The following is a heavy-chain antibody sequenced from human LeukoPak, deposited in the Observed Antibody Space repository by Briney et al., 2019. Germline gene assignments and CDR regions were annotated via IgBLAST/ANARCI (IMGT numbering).Heavy chain of an antibody. CDR1: GFTFSSYW. Sequence: GGSLRLSCAASGFTFSSYWMHWVRHAPGKGLVWVSRINSDGSSTSYADSVKGRFTISRDNAKNTLYLQMNSLRAEDTAVYYCARADYYDILTGYYPPFDYWGQGTLVTVPS. CDR3: ARADYYDILTGYYPPFDY. D-gene: IGHD3-9*01. J-gene: IGHJ4*02. CDR2: INSDGSST. V-gene: IGHV3-74*01.